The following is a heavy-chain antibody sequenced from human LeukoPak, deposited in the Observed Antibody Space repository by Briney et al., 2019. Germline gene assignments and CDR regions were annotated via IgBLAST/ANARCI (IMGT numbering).Heavy chain of an antibody. CDR3: ARGADWYDY. CDR1: GFTFSGYW. CDR2: IKRDGSQK. Sequence: GGSLRLSCAASGFTFSGYWMSWVRQAPGKGLEWVANIKRDGSQKYNVDSVKGRFTISRDNAKNSLYLQMNSLRAEDTAVYYCARGADWYDYWGQGTLVTVSS. D-gene: IGHD3-9*01. V-gene: IGHV3-7*03. J-gene: IGHJ4*02.